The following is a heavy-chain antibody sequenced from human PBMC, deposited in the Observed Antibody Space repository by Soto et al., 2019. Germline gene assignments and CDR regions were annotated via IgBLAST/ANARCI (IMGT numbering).Heavy chain of an antibody. CDR1: GGTFNTYT. CDR3: AIGQNLGEALATSWFDP. J-gene: IGHJ5*02. Sequence: QMQLVQSGAEVKKPGSSVKVSCKAFGGTFNTYTIDWVRQAPGQGLEWMGGIIPIFGTTNYAQKFQDRLTISADKSTSTAYMELSSLKSEETAIYYCAIGQNLGEALATSWFDPWGQGTLVTVSS. V-gene: IGHV1-69*06. CDR2: IIPIFGTT. D-gene: IGHD3-16*01.